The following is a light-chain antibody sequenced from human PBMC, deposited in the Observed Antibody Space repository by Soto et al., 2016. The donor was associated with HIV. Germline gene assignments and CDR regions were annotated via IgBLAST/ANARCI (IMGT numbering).Light chain of an antibody. Sequence: SYELTQPPSVSVSPGQTASITCSGDKLGDKYACWYQQKPGQSPVLVIYQDSKRPSGIPERFPGSNSGNTATLTISGTQAMDEADYYCQAWDSSTYVFGTGTKVTV. CDR3: QAWDSSTYV. CDR2: QDS. V-gene: IGLV3-1*01. J-gene: IGLJ1*01. CDR1: KLGDKY.